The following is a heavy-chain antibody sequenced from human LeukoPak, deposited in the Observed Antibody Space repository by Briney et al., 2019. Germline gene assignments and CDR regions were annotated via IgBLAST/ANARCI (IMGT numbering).Heavy chain of an antibody. V-gene: IGHV4-4*01. CDR2: MYLSGTT. CDR1: GDSINSLDL. Sequence: SETLSLTCTVSGDSINSLDLWSWVRQPPGKGLEWIGEMYLSGTTHSNPSVKSRVTISIDKSKNQFFLNLSSVTAADTAVYCCAGLVGRYSSGLYYYYFDYWGQGTLVTVSS. CDR3: AGLVGRYSSGLYYYYFDY. D-gene: IGHD3-22*01. J-gene: IGHJ4*02.